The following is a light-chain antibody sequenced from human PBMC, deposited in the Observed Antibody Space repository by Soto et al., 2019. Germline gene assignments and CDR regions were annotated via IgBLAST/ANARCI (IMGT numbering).Light chain of an antibody. CDR2: DDS. Sequence: SYVLTQPPSVAVAPGQTATITCGGDAVGTKHVHWYQQSPGQAPVLVVHDDSDRPSGIPERFSGSNSENTATLTISRVEAGDEADYFCQVWDSYTWVFGGGTKLTVL. V-gene: IGLV3-21*02. CDR1: AVGTKH. CDR3: QVWDSYTWV. J-gene: IGLJ3*02.